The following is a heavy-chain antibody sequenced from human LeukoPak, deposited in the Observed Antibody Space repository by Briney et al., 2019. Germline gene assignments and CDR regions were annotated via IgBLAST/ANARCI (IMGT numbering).Heavy chain of an antibody. V-gene: IGHV4-34*01. CDR3: ARTNYYDSSGLGDY. CDR1: GGSFSGYY. J-gene: IGHJ4*02. CDR2: INHSGST. D-gene: IGHD3-22*01. Sequence: PSETLSLTCAVYGGSFSGYYWSWIRQPPGKGPEWIGEINHSGSTNYNPSLKSRVTISVDTSKNQFSLKLSSVTAADTAVYYCARTNYYDSSGLGDYWGQGTLVTVSP.